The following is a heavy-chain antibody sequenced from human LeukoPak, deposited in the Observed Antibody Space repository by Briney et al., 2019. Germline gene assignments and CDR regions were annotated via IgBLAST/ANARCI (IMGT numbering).Heavy chain of an antibody. D-gene: IGHD1-26*01. CDR2: IYPVDSDT. J-gene: IGHJ4*02. CDR1: GYSFTSSW. V-gene: IGHV5-51*01. Sequence: GESLKISCKGSGYSFTSSWIGWVRQMPGKGLEWMGIIYPVDSDTKYSPSFQGQVTISADESISTAFLQWSSLKASDTAMYYCARPSGTYNRFDYWGQGTLVTVSS. CDR3: ARPSGTYNRFDY.